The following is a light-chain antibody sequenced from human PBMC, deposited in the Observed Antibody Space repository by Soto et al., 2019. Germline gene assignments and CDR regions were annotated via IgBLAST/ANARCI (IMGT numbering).Light chain of an antibody. CDR2: DTS. V-gene: IGKV3-11*01. CDR3: QQRINWPPIT. J-gene: IGKJ3*01. Sequence: DIVLAQSPATLSLSPGERATLSCRASQSIRSYLAWYQQKPGQPPRLLIYDTSNRATGIPARFSGSGFGTDFTLTISSLEPEDFAIYYCQQRINWPPITFGPGTKVDIK. CDR1: QSIRSY.